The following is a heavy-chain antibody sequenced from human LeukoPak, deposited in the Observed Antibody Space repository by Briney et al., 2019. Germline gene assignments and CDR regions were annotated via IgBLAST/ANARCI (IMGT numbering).Heavy chain of an antibody. CDR2: IYYGGST. Sequence: SETLSLTCTVSGGSISSNTYYWDWIRQPPGKGLECIGSIYYGGSTYYNPSLKSRVIISVDTSKNQFSLKLSSVTAADTAVYYCARAYYSASSAFDIWGQGTMVTVSS. V-gene: IGHV4-39*01. D-gene: IGHD3-22*01. CDR1: GGSISSNTYY. CDR3: ARAYYSASSAFDI. J-gene: IGHJ3*02.